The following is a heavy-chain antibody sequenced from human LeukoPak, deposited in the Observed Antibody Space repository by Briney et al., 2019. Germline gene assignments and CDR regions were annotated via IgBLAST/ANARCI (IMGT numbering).Heavy chain of an antibody. Sequence: SSETLSLTCAVYGGSFSGYYWSWIRQPPGKGLEWIGEINHSGSTNYNPSLKSRVTISVDTSKNQFSLKLSSVTAADTAVYYCARGGLLYYDFWSGYYTKWFDPWGQGTLVTVSS. D-gene: IGHD3-3*01. V-gene: IGHV4-34*01. CDR3: ARGGLLYYDFWSGYYTKWFDP. CDR2: INHSGST. J-gene: IGHJ5*02. CDR1: GGSFSGYY.